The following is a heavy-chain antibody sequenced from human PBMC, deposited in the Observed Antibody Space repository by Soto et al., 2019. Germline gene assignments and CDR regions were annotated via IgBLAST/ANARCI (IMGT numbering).Heavy chain of an antibody. V-gene: IGHV3-11*01. CDR1: GFTFNDFC. D-gene: IGHD2-15*01. CDR3: ARHLQALLLPDGFDI. J-gene: IGHJ3*02. CDR2: ISARGNTI. Sequence: QVQLVESGGGLVKPGGSLRLSCTGSGFTFNDFCMSWIRQAPGKGLEWVSYISARGNTIYYTDSVKGRFTSSRDNAKNSLYRQMNSLRGEDTAVYYCARHLQALLLPDGFDIWGQGTMFTVSS.